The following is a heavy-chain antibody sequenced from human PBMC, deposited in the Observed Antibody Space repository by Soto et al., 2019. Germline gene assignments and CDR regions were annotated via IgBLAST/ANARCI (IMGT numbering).Heavy chain of an antibody. V-gene: IGHV4-4*02. CDR3: ARLVYDTRLNYMYFDF. Sequence: SETLSLTCSVSGVALTSGNWWTWFRQSPQRGLEYIGEIFHDGTANYYPSFERRVAMSVDTSRNQFSLKLTSVTAADTAVYFCARLVYDTRLNYMYFDFWGPGTLVTVSS. J-gene: IGHJ4*02. CDR2: IFHDGTA. CDR1: GVALTSGNW. D-gene: IGHD3-10*01.